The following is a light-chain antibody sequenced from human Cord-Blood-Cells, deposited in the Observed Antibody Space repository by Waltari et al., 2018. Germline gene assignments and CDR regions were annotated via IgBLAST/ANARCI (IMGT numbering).Light chain of an antibody. J-gene: IGLJ2*01. CDR2: DVS. Sequence: QSALTQPASVSGSPGQSITISCTGTSSEVGGYKYVSWYQQHPGKAPKLMIYDVSNRPSGVSNRFPGATAGNTASLTNSGLQAEDEADYDCSSYTCSSTLLFGGGTKLTVL. V-gene: IGLV2-14*01. CDR1: SSEVGGYKY. CDR3: SSYTCSSTLL.